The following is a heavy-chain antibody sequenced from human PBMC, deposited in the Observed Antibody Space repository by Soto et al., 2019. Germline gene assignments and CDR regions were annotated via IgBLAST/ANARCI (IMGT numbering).Heavy chain of an antibody. J-gene: IGHJ2*01. CDR2: ISWNSGSI. CDR1: GFTFDDYA. Sequence: EVQLVESGGGLVRPGRSLRLSCAASGFTFDDYAMHWVRQAPGKGLEWVSGISWNSGSIGYADSVKGRFTISRDNAKNSLYLQMNSLRAEDTALYYCAKSWEMATSYWYFDLWGRGTLVTVSS. CDR3: AKSWEMATSYWYFDL. D-gene: IGHD1-26*01. V-gene: IGHV3-9*01.